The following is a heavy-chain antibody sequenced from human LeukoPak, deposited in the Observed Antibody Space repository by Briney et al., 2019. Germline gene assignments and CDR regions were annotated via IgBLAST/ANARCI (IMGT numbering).Heavy chain of an antibody. J-gene: IGHJ4*02. Sequence: PSQTLSLTCTVSGGSVSTGSYYWSWIRQPAGRGLEWIGHIHTSGTMNYNASLKSRVRISVETSKNQFSLRLSSVTAADTAVYYCARGYCSGGSCCGWRTPMLGLDYWGQGTLVTVSS. V-gene: IGHV4-61*09. D-gene: IGHD2-15*01. CDR3: ARGYCSGGSCCGWRTPMLGLDY. CDR1: GGSVSTGSYY. CDR2: IHTSGTM.